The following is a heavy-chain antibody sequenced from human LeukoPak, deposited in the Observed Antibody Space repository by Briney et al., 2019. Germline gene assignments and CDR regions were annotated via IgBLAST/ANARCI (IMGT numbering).Heavy chain of an antibody. D-gene: IGHD4-11*01. V-gene: IGHV1-2*02. J-gene: IGHJ4*02. CDR3: AREGDHSSSWDH. Sequence: GASVKVSCKASGYTFTGYYVHWARQAPGQGLEWVGWINPSSGGTNYAQKFQGRVTMTRDTSITTAYMDLSRLRSDDTAVYYCAREGDHSSSWDHWGQGTLVTVSS. CDR2: INPSSGGT. CDR1: GYTFTGYY.